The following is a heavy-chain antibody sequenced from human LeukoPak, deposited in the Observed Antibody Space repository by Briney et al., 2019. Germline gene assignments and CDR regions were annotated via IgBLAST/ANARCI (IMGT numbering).Heavy chain of an antibody. CDR3: VRDEIRSGAFDI. V-gene: IGHV3-48*03. CDR1: GFSFSSSE. CDR2: ISGGGTTI. D-gene: IGHD3-10*01. J-gene: IGHJ3*02. Sequence: GRSLRLSCAASGFSFSSSEMNWVRQGPGKGLEWVSYISGGGTTIYDADSVKGRFTISSDNTKNSLYLQLNSLEAEDTAVDYCVRDEIRSGAFDIWGQGTMVTVSS.